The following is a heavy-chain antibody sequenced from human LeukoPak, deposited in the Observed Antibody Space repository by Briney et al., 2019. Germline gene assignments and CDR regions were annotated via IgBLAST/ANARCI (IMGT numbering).Heavy chain of an antibody. CDR1: GFTLSSYW. D-gene: IGHD3-22*01. CDR2: INQDGSKT. CDR3: ARGRADSGYSYFDN. V-gene: IGHV3-7*04. J-gene: IGHJ4*02. Sequence: GGSLRLSCAASGFTLSSYWMTWVRQAPGKGLEWVANINQDGSKTYFVDSVKGRFSISRDNTKNSLYLQMNSLRGDDTAVYYCARGRADSGYSYFDNWGQGTLVTASS.